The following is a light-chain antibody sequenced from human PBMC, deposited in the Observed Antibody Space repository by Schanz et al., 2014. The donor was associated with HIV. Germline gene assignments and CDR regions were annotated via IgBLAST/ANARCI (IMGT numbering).Light chain of an antibody. V-gene: IGLV1-51*01. Sequence: QSVLTQPPSVSAAPGQKVIISCSGAYSNIGNNYVSWYQQFPGAAPRLLIYLNSQRPSGIPARFSGSKSGTSATLVIAELQPEDEADYYCGTWANLLTGEVFGGGTKLTVL. J-gene: IGLJ2*01. CDR3: GTWANLLTGEV. CDR2: LNS. CDR1: YSNIGNNY.